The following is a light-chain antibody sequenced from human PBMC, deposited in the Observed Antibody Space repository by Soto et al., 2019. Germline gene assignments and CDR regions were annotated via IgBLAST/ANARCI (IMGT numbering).Light chain of an antibody. V-gene: IGLV1-44*01. CDR1: SSNVGSNT. CDR2: SDD. CDR3: ASWEDSLNGWV. Sequence: QSVLTQPPSAYGTPGQRATISCSGSSSNVGSNTVSWYQQLPGTAPKVLIYSDDQRPSGVPDRFSGSRSGSSASLAISGLQSGDEADYYCASWEDSLNGWVIYGGTQLTVL. J-gene: IGLJ3*02.